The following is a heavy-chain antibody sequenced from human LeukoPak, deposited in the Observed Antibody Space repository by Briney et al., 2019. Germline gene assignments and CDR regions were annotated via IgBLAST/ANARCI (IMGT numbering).Heavy chain of an antibody. D-gene: IGHD3-10*01. V-gene: IGHV3-48*04. CDR1: GFSFNNYF. Sequence: PGGSLRLSCAASGFSFNNYFMNWVRQGPGKGLELVSSVSSSGSSTYYADSVKGRFTISRDNAKNTLFLQMSSLRVEDTAVYYCARGADHGGSYYPDWGQGTRVTVSS. CDR3: ARGADHGGSYYPD. CDR2: VSSSGSST. J-gene: IGHJ4*02.